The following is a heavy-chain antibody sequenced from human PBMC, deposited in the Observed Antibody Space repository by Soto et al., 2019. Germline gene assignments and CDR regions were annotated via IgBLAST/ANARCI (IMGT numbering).Heavy chain of an antibody. CDR1: GGSISSSSYY. CDR2: IYYSGST. J-gene: IGHJ3*02. Sequence: SETLSLTCTVSGGSISSSSYYWGWIRQPPGKGLEWIGSIYYSGSTYYNPSLKSRVTISVDTSKNQFSLKLSSVTAADTAVYYCARGKYDSSGYYAFDIWGQGTMVTVSS. V-gene: IGHV4-39*07. D-gene: IGHD3-22*01. CDR3: ARGKYDSSGYYAFDI.